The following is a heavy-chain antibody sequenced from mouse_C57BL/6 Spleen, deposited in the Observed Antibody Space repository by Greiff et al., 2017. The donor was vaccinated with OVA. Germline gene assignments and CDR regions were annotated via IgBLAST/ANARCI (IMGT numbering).Heavy chain of an antibody. V-gene: IGHV5-16*01. CDR3: ARSYYGFSRFDY. CDR1: GFTFSDYY. D-gene: IGHD1-1*01. CDR2: INYDGSST. Sequence: EVKLVESEGGLVQPGSSMKLSCTASGFTFSDYYMAWVRQVPEKGLEWVANINYDGSSTYYLDSLKSRFIISRDNAKNILYLQMSSLKSEDTATYYCARSYYGFSRFDYWGQGTTLTVSS. J-gene: IGHJ2*01.